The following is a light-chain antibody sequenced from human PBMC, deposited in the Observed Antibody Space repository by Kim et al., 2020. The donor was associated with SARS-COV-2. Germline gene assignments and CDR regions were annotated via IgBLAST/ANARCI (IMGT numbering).Light chain of an antibody. CDR1: SGHSSYI. CDR2: LEGSGSY. CDR3: ETWDSYSWV. V-gene: IGLV4-60*03. Sequence: QPVLTQSSSASASLGSSVKLTCTLSSGHSSYIIAWHQQQPGKAHRYLMKLEGSGSYNRGSGVPDRFSGSSSGADRYLTISNLQSEDEADYYCETWDSYSWVFGGGTQLTVL. J-gene: IGLJ3*02.